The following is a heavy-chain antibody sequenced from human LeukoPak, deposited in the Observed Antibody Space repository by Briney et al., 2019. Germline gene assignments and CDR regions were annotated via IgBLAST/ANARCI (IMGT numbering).Heavy chain of an antibody. CDR2: IYYSGST. CDR3: ARQDSSGWEEDYYFDY. Sequence: SETLSLTCTVSGGSISGYYWSWIRQPPGKGLEWIGYIYYSGSTNYNPSLKSRVTISVDTSKNQFSLKLSSVTAADTAVYYCARQDSSGWEEDYYFDYWGQGTLVTVSS. J-gene: IGHJ4*02. CDR1: GGSISGYY. V-gene: IGHV4-59*08. D-gene: IGHD6-19*01.